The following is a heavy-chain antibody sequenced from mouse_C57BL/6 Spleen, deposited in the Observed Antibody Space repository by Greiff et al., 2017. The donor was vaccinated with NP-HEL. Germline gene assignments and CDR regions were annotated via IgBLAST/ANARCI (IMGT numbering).Heavy chain of an antibody. V-gene: IGHV1-50*01. J-gene: IGHJ4*01. CDR2: IDPSDSYT. CDR1: GYTFTSYW. Sequence: QVQLQQSGAELVKPGASVKLSCKASGYTFTSYWMQWVKQRPGQGLEWIGEIDPSDSYTNYNQKFKGKATLTVDTSSSTAYMQLSSLTSEDSAVYYCARGYYYGSSLYAMDYWGQGTSVTVSS. CDR3: ARGYYYGSSLYAMDY. D-gene: IGHD1-1*01.